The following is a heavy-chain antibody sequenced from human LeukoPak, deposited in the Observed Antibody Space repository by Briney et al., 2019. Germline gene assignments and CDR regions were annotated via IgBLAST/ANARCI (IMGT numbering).Heavy chain of an antibody. D-gene: IGHD4-17*01. Sequence: ASVKVSCKASGGTFSSYAISWVRQAPGRGLEWMGGIIPILGTANYAQKFQGRVTITADESTSTAYMELSSLRSEDTAVYYCASGTGDYGDYGGGTFDYWGQGTLVTVSS. CDR1: GGTFSSYA. CDR2: IIPILGTA. V-gene: IGHV1-69*13. CDR3: ASGTGDYGDYGGGTFDY. J-gene: IGHJ4*02.